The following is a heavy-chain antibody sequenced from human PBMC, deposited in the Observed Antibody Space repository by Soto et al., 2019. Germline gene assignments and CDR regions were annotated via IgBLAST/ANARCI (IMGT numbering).Heavy chain of an antibody. CDR2: INMDGTTI. V-gene: IGHV3-74*01. CDR3: ARAGSYRFDY. D-gene: IGHD3-16*02. J-gene: IGHJ4*02. Sequence: GGSLRLSCTPSGFSFSTYRMHWVRQAPGEGLAWVSRINMDGTTINYADSVKGRFTISRDNAKSTLYLQMNSLRDDDTAVYYCARAGSYRFDYWGLGTLVTVSS. CDR1: GFSFSTYR.